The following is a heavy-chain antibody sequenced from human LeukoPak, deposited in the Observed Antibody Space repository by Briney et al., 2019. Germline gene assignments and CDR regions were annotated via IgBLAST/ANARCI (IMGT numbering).Heavy chain of an antibody. V-gene: IGHV1-2*02. Sequence: ASVKVSCKASGYTFTGYYMHWVRQAPGQGLEWMGWINPNSGGTNYAQKVQGRVTMTRDTSISTAYMELSRLRSDDTAVYYCARVPIYDSSGYYGYWGQGTLVTVSS. CDR2: INPNSGGT. J-gene: IGHJ4*02. CDR3: ARVPIYDSSGYYGY. D-gene: IGHD3-22*01. CDR1: GYTFTGYY.